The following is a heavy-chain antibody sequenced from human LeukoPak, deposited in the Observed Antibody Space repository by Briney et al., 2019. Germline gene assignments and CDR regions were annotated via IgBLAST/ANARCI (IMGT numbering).Heavy chain of an antibody. V-gene: IGHV3-43*01. J-gene: IGHJ4*02. D-gene: IGHD4-17*01. CDR1: GFTFDDYT. Sequence: GGSLRLSCAASGFTFDDYTMHWVRQAPGKGLEWVSLISWDGGSTYYADSVKGRFTISRDNSKNSLYLQMNSLRTEDTALYYCAKDSGTTVIPYYFDYWGQGTLVAVSS. CDR2: ISWDGGST. CDR3: AKDSGTTVIPYYFDY.